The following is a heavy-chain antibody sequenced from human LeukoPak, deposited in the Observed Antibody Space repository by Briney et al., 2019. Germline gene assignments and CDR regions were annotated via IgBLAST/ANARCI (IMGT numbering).Heavy chain of an antibody. D-gene: IGHD1-26*01. CDR1: GYTFTSYG. CDR2: IIAYNGNT. CDR3: ARAIVGATDDAFDI. V-gene: IGHV1-18*01. Sequence: ASVKVSCKASGYTFTSYGISWVRQAPGQGLEWMGWIIAYNGNTNYAQKLQGRVTMTTDTSTSTAYMELRSLRSDDTAVYYCARAIVGATDDAFDIWGQGTMVTVSS. J-gene: IGHJ3*02.